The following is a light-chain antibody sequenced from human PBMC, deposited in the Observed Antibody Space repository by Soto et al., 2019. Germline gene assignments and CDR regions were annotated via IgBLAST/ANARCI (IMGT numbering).Light chain of an antibody. Sequence: QSALTQPPSASGSPGQSVTISCTGTSSDVGGYNYVSWYQQPPGKAPKLMIYEVSKRPSGVPDRFSGSRSGNTASLTVSGLQAEDEADYYCSSYAGSNNLVFGGGTKLNVL. CDR3: SSYAGSNNLV. CDR2: EVS. V-gene: IGLV2-8*01. J-gene: IGLJ2*01. CDR1: SSDVGGYNY.